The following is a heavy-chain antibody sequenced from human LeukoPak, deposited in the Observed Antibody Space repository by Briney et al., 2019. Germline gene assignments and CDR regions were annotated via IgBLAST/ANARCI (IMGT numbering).Heavy chain of an antibody. CDR2: IDWDDDK. CDR1: GFSLSTPEMC. J-gene: IGHJ4*02. V-gene: IGHV2-70*17. D-gene: IGHD2-15*01. CDR3: ARMTPDSPSFDY. Sequence: SGPALVKPTQTLTLTCTFSGFSLSTPEMCVTWIRQPPGKALEWLARIDWDDDKFYSPSLRTRLTISKDTPKNQVVLRMANMDPVDTGTYYCARMTPDSPSFDYWGQGALISVSS.